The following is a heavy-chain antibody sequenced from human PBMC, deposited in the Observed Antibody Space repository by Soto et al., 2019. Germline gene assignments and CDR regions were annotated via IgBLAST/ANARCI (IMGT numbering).Heavy chain of an antibody. V-gene: IGHV1-46*01. J-gene: IGHJ5*02. Sequence: GASVKVSCKASGYTFTSYYMHWVRQAPGQGLEWMGIINPSGGSKSYAQKFQGRVTMTRDTSTSTVYMELSSLRSEDTAVYYCATSKPDIVVVPAAILSPNNSFDPWGQGTLVTVSS. D-gene: IGHD2-2*02. CDR3: ATSKPDIVVVPAAILSPNNSFDP. CDR1: GYTFTSYY. CDR2: INPSGGSK.